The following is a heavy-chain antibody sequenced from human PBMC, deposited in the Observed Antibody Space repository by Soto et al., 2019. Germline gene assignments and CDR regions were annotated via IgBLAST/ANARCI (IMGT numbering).Heavy chain of an antibody. J-gene: IGHJ6*03. CDR1: GGSISSYY. V-gene: IGHV4-59*08. CDR3: AGYDFWSGYDTPDYYYYMDV. Sequence: SETLSLTCTVSGGSISSYYWSWIRQPPGKGLEWIGYIYYSGSTNYNPSLKSRVTISVDTSKNQFSLKLSSVTAADTAVYYCAGYDFWSGYDTPDYYYYMDVWGKGTTVTVSS. CDR2: IYYSGST. D-gene: IGHD3-3*01.